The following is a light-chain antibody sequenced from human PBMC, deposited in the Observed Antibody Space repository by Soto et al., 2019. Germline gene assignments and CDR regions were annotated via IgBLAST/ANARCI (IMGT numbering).Light chain of an antibody. CDR3: QQYASSPPYS. V-gene: IGKV3-20*01. Sequence: EIVLTQSPGTLSLSPGERATLSCRASQSVSSSYLAWYQQKPGQAPRLLIYGASSRATGIPDRFSGSGSGTGFTLTISRLEPEEFAVYYCQQYASSPPYSFGQGTKLEIK. J-gene: IGKJ2*01. CDR1: QSVSSSY. CDR2: GAS.